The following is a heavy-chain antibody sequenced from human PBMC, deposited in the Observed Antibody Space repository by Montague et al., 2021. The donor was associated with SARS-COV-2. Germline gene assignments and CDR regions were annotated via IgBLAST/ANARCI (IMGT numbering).Heavy chain of an antibody. Sequence: SVKVSCKAFGYTLSEVPIHWVRQAPVEGLEWMGSFDPEHGETHYXQKFQGRVTMTEDPSTETAYLELNNLISDDTAFYYCATESILGVVIYAFAFWGQGTSVTVSS. V-gene: IGHV1-24*01. J-gene: IGHJ3*01. CDR3: ATESILGVVIYAFAF. CDR1: GYTLSEVP. D-gene: IGHD3-3*02. CDR2: FDPEHGET.